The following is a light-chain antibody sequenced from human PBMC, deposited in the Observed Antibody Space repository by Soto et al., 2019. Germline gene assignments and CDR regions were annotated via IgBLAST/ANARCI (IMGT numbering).Light chain of an antibody. V-gene: IGLV2-14*01. CDR2: EVS. CDR1: SSDVGGYNY. J-gene: IGLJ1*01. CDR3: SSYTSSSFYV. Sequence: QSVLTQPASVSGSPGQSITISCTGTSSDVGGYNYVSWYQQYPGRVPKLMIYEVSNRPSGVSNRFSGSKSGNTASLTISGLQAEDEADYYCSSYTSSSFYVFGTGTKVTVL.